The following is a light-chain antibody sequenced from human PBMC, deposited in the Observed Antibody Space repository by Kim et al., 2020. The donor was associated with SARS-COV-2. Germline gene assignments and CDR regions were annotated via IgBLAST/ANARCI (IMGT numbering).Light chain of an antibody. J-gene: IGKJ2*01. Sequence: EIVLAQSPGTLSLSPGERATLSCRASQSVTSNYLAWYQQRPGQAPRLLIYGASNRATGIPARFSGSGSGTDFTLTISRLEPEDFAVYYCQQYGASPQTFGQGTKVDIK. CDR3: QQYGASPQT. V-gene: IGKV3-20*01. CDR2: GAS. CDR1: QSVTSNY.